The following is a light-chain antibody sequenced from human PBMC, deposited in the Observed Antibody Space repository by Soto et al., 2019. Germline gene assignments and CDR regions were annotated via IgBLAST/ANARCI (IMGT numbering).Light chain of an antibody. CDR3: TSYAGSNNSV. V-gene: IGLV2-8*01. CDR1: SSDIGGYNY. Sequence: QSALTQPPSASGSPGQSVTISCTGTSSDIGGYNYVSWYQQHPGKAPKLIIYEVSKRPSGVPDRFSGSKSGNTASLTVSGLQAEDEADYYCTSYAGSNNSVFAGGTKVTVL. CDR2: EVS. J-gene: IGLJ3*02.